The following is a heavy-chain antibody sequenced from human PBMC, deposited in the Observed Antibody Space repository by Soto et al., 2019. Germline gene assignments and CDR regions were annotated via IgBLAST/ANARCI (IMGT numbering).Heavy chain of an antibody. CDR1: GGYISNYY. CDR2: IYYSGST. CDR3: ARHSADIVVVPAAILDAFDI. J-gene: IGHJ3*02. Sequence: PSEMLSLTCTVSGGYISNYYWSWIRQPPGKGLEWIGYIYYSGSTNYNPSLKSRVTISVDTSKNQFSLKLSSVTAADTAVYYCARHSADIVVVPAAILDAFDIWGQGTMVTVSS. V-gene: IGHV4-59*08. D-gene: IGHD2-2*01.